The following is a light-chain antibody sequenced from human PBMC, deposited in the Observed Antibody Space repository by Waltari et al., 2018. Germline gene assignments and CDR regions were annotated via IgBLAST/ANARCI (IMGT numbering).Light chain of an antibody. CDR2: DTS. J-gene: IGKJ1*01. V-gene: IGKV3-20*01. Sequence: EIVLTQSPGTLSLSPGERATLSCRASQSVSRTLAWYQQKPGQAPRLLIYDTSSRAADIPDRFSGSGFGTDFSLTISRLEPEDFAVYYCQKYGTLPATFGQGTKVEIK. CDR1: QSVSRT. CDR3: QKYGTLPAT.